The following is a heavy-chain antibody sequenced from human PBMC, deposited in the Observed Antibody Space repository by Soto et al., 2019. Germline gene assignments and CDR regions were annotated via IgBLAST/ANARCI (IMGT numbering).Heavy chain of an antibody. J-gene: IGHJ3*02. V-gene: IGHV3-23*01. CDR3: AKDRVACSGGSCYSGGFDAFDI. CDR1: GFTFSSYA. D-gene: IGHD2-15*01. CDR2: ISGSGGST. Sequence: PGGSLRLSCAASGFTFSSYAMSWVRQAPGKGLEWVSAISGSGGSTYYADSVKGRFTISRDNSKNTLYLQMNSLRAEDTAVYYCAKDRVACSGGSCYSGGFDAFDIWGQGTMVTVAS.